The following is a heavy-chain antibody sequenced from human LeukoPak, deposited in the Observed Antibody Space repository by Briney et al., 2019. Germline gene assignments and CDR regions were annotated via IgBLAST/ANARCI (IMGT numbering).Heavy chain of an antibody. J-gene: IGHJ3*02. V-gene: IGHV1-46*01. CDR3: ARGRVTATDGFDI. D-gene: IGHD2-21*02. CDR1: GYTFTIYF. CDR2: INPTGGST. Sequence: ASVTVSFTASGYTFTIYFIHWVRQAPGEGLEWMGIINPTGGSTRYAQKFQGRVTMTRDTSTSTVYMELSSLRSEDTAVYYCARGRVTATDGFDIWGQGTTVSVSS.